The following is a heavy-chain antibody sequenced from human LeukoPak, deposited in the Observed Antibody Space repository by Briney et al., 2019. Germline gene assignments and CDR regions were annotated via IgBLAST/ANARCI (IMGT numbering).Heavy chain of an antibody. CDR2: INTDGSTT. Sequence: PGGSLRLSCAASGFTFSSYWMHWVRQAPGKGLAWDSRINTDGSTTNYAGSVKGRFTISRDNAENTLYLQMNSLRVEDTAVYYCTRRVSATRWFDPWGQGTLVTVSS. D-gene: IGHD2-15*01. J-gene: IGHJ5*02. CDR1: GFTFSSYW. CDR3: TRRVSATRWFDP. V-gene: IGHV3-74*01.